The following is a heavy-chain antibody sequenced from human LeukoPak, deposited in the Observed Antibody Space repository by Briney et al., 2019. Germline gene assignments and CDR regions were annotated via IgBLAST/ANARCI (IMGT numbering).Heavy chain of an antibody. D-gene: IGHD3-22*01. Sequence: GGSLRLSCAASGITFSSHAMSWVRQAPGKGLEWVSYISSSSSTIYYADSVKGRFTISRDNAKNSLYLQMNSLRAEDTAVYYCARVPGYYDSSGSGYYMDVWGKGTTVTVSS. CDR3: ARVPGYYDSSGSGYYMDV. CDR1: GITFSSHA. J-gene: IGHJ6*03. V-gene: IGHV3-48*01. CDR2: ISSSSSTI.